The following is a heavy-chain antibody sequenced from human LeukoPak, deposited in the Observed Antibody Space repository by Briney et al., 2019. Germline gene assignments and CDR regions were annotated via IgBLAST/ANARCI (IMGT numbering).Heavy chain of an antibody. D-gene: IGHD1-26*01. CDR3: TREVSGSSYFDY. Sequence: PGGSLRLSCAASGFTFRSYWMHWVRHVPGKGLVWVSRINSDGSSRNYADSVEGRFTISRDSAKNTLYLQMNSLRADDTAVYYCTREVSGSSYFDYWGQGTLVTVSS. V-gene: IGHV3-74*01. CDR2: INSDGSSR. CDR1: GFTFRSYW. J-gene: IGHJ4*02.